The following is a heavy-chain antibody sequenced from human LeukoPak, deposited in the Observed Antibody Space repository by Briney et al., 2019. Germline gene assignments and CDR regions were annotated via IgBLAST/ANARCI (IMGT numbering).Heavy chain of an antibody. J-gene: IGHJ3*02. V-gene: IGHV5-51*01. CDR1: GYSFTSYW. D-gene: IGHD1-26*01. Sequence: GESLKISCKGSGYSFTSYWIGGVRQMPGKGLEWMGIIYPGDSATSYSPSFQGQLTITAANSISTAYLQLSSLKASDTAMYYCASQSGTNSGDAFDIWGQGTMVTVSS. CDR2: IYPGDSAT. CDR3: ASQSGTNSGDAFDI.